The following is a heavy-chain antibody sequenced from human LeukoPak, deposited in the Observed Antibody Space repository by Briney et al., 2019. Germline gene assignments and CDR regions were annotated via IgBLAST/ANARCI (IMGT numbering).Heavy chain of an antibody. CDR2: ISAYNGNT. Sequence: ASVKVSCKASGYTFTSYGISWVRQAPGQGLEWMGWISAYNGNTNYAQKLQGRVTMTTDTSTSTAYMELRSLGSDDTAVYYCARDRRPNYYDSSGYYGYWGQGTLVTVSS. J-gene: IGHJ4*02. D-gene: IGHD3-22*01. CDR3: ARDRRPNYYDSSGYYGY. CDR1: GYTFTSYG. V-gene: IGHV1-18*01.